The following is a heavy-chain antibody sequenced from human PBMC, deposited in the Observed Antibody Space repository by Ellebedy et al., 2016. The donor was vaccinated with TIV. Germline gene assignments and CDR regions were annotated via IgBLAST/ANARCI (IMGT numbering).Heavy chain of an antibody. V-gene: IGHV1-69*04. Sequence: AASVKVSCKASGGTFSSYGITWVRQAPGQGLEWMGRIIPNLGIANYAQRFQGRVTITTDESTRTAYMELSSLRSEDTAVYYCARQKNFDWPMEWGQGTLVTVSS. J-gene: IGHJ4*02. CDR2: IIPNLGIA. CDR1: GGTFSSYG. D-gene: IGHD3-9*01. CDR3: ARQKNFDWPME.